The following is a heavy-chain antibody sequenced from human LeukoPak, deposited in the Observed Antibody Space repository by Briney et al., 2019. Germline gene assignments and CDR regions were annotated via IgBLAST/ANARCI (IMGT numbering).Heavy chain of an antibody. CDR1: GGTFSSYA. Sequence: GASVKVSCKASGGTFSSYAISWVRQAPGQGLEWMGGIIPIFGTANYAQKFQGRVTITADESTSTAYMELSSLRSEDTAVYYCARYDSSGYYSGYWGQGTLVTVPS. CDR2: IIPIFGTA. J-gene: IGHJ4*02. V-gene: IGHV1-69*13. CDR3: ARYDSSGYYSGY. D-gene: IGHD3-22*01.